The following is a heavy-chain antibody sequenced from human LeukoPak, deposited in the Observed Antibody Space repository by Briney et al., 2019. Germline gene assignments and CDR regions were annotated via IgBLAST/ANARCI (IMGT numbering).Heavy chain of an antibody. CDR2: MYYSGST. CDR3: ARDARRGWFDP. J-gene: IGHJ5*02. CDR1: GGSISSYY. V-gene: IGHV4-59*01. D-gene: IGHD3-10*01. Sequence: SETLSLTCTVSGGSISSYYWSWIRQPPGKGLEWIGYMYYSGSTNYNPSLKSRDTISVDTSKNQFSLKLSSVTAADTAVYYCARDARRGWFDPWGQGTLVTVSS.